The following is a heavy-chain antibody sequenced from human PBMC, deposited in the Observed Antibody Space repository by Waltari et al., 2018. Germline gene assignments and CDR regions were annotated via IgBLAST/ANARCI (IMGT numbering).Heavy chain of an antibody. CDR3: ARVRRVAFDY. J-gene: IGHJ4*02. CDR2: IYYSGST. V-gene: IGHV4-31*03. Sequence: QVQLQESGPGLVKPSQTLSLTCPVPGVPLSSGVYYWSWIRQHPGKGLEWIGYIYYSGSTYYNPSLKSRVTISVDTSKNQFSLKLSSVTAADTAVYYCARVRRVAFDYWGQGTLVTVSS. CDR1: GVPLSSGVYY.